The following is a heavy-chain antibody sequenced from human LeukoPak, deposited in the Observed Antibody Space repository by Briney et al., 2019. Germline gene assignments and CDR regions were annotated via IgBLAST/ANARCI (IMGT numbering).Heavy chain of an antibody. Sequence: GGSLRLSCVASGFTFSNFAMQWLRQTPGKGLEYFSGINGNGGSALYAHSVKGRFTISRDNSRDTLYLQMGRLRTEDMGVYYCARAPTVTAVSAFGYWGQGTLVTVSS. CDR2: INGNGGSA. CDR1: GFTFSNFA. V-gene: IGHV3-64*01. J-gene: IGHJ4*02. CDR3: ARAPTVTAVSAFGY. D-gene: IGHD4-17*01.